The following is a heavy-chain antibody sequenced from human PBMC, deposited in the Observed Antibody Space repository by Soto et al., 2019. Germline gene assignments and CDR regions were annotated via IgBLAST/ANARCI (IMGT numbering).Heavy chain of an antibody. CDR1: GDSIRSSNYF. J-gene: IGHJ6*02. CDR3: ARDLWGYCGTDCYPLDV. CDR2: IFYSGST. Sequence: SVTLSLTCSIPGDSIRSSNYFWALIRQPPGKGLEWIGTIFYSGSTYYNPSLKSRVTISVDTSKNQFSLKLNSVTAADTAVYYCARDLWGYCGTDCYPLDVWGQGTTVT. D-gene: IGHD2-21*02. V-gene: IGHV4-39*07.